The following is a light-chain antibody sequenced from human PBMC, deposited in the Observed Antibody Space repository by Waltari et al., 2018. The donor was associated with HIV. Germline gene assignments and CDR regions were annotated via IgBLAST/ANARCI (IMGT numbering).Light chain of an antibody. CDR1: GGDVRTYNL. CDR3: ALYTTMNII. J-gene: IGLJ2*01. Sequence: QLPLTHPPPVYSSPRQSLTISCTVFGGDVRTYNLLSWYQQPPNTAPKLILYEVYKRPSGVPDRFSGSQSGDIASLTVSGLHTEDEADYYCALYTTMNIIFGGVTNLVVL. CDR2: EVY. V-gene: IGLV2-18*01.